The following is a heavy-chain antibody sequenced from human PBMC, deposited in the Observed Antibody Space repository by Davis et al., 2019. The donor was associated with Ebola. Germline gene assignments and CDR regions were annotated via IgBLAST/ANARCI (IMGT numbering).Heavy chain of an antibody. J-gene: IGHJ5*02. CDR1: GFTFSSYP. CDR2: ISTDGGST. Sequence: PGGSLRLSCSASGFTFSSYPMHWVRQAPGKGLEYVSGISTDGGSTYYADFVKGRYIISRDNSKNTLYLQMNSLRAEDMAVYYCAKYTTTAASRYFDPWGQGTLVTVSS. D-gene: IGHD4-17*01. V-gene: IGHV3-64D*08. CDR3: AKYTTTAASRYFDP.